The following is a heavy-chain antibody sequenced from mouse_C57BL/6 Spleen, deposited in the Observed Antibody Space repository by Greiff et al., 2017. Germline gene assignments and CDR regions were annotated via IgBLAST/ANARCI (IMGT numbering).Heavy chain of an antibody. J-gene: IGHJ3*01. CDR1: GYTFTSYW. Sequence: QVQLQQPGAELVMPGASVKLSCKASGYTFTSYWMHWVKQRPGQGLEWIGEIDPSDSYTNYNQKFKGKTTLTVDKSSSTAYMQVSSLTSDDSTVYYCAGPFPYGSSQAWFAYWGQGTLVTVSA. V-gene: IGHV1-69*01. CDR3: AGPFPYGSSQAWFAY. CDR2: IDPSDSYT. D-gene: IGHD1-1*01.